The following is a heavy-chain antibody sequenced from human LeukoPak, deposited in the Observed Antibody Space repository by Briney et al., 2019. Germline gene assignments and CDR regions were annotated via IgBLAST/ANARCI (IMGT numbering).Heavy chain of an antibody. CDR1: GFTLNNYA. V-gene: IGHV3-23*01. J-gene: IGHJ4*02. Sequence: QSGGSLRLSCEASGFTLNNYAMSWVRQAPGEGLQWVASIIAYDSVTYYADTVKGRFFISRDNARDTLSLQMNSLTDDDTAIYYCAKAPTLNTFGQWGQGTLVTVSS. CDR2: IIAYDSVT. D-gene: IGHD3-16*01. CDR3: AKAPTLNTFGQ.